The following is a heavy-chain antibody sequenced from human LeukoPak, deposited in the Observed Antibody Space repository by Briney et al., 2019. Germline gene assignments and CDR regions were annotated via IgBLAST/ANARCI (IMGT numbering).Heavy chain of an antibody. D-gene: IGHD4-17*01. V-gene: IGHV4-39*01. Sequence: SETLSLTCGVSGGSMSRSSYYWGWIRQPPGKGLEWIGSIYYSGSTYYNPSLKSRVTISVDSSKNQCSLKLSSVTAADTAVYYCARHGTVTHRFDYWGQGTLVTVSS. CDR3: ARHGTVTHRFDY. J-gene: IGHJ4*02. CDR1: GGSMSRSSYY. CDR2: IYYSGST.